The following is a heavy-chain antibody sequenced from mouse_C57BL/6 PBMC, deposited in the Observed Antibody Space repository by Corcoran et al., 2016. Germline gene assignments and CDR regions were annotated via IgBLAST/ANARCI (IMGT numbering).Heavy chain of an antibody. CDR3: ARVPYYGTGY. D-gene: IGHD1-2*01. CDR1: GYTFTDYY. Sequence: EVQLQQSGPELVKPGASVKISCKASGYTFTDYYMNWVKQSHGKSLEWIGDINPNNGGTSYNQKFKGKATLTVDKSSSTAYMELRSLTSEDSAVYYCARVPYYGTGYWGQGTTLTVSS. CDR2: INPNNGGT. V-gene: IGHV1-26*01. J-gene: IGHJ2*01.